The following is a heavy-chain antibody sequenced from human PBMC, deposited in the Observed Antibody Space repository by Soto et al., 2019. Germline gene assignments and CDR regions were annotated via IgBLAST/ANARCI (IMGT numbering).Heavy chain of an antibody. J-gene: IGHJ6*02. CDR1: GGSVSSDNYY. V-gene: IGHV4-61*01. CDR3: ARDCTVTYYYYLMDV. Sequence: QVHLQESGPGLVKPSETLSLTCTVSGGSVSSDNYYWTWIRQPPGKGLEWIGYIYYSGSNNYNPSLKSRVTISVDTSKNQFSLKLSSVTPADTAVYYCARDCTVTYYYYLMDVWGQGTTVTVSS. CDR2: IYYSGSN. D-gene: IGHD2-8*01.